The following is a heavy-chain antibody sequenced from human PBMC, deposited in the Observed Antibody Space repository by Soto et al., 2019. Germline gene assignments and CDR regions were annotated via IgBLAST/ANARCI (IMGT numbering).Heavy chain of an antibody. V-gene: IGHV1-18*01. J-gene: IGHJ4*02. CDR3: ARAQADCGGDCHYFDY. Sequence: ASVKVSCKASGYTFTSYGISWVRQAPGQGLEWMGWISAYNGNTNYAQKLQGRVTMTTDTSTSTAYMELRSLRSDDTAVYYCARAQADCGGDCHYFDYWGQGTLVTVSS. CDR2: ISAYNGNT. D-gene: IGHD2-21*02. CDR1: GYTFTSYG.